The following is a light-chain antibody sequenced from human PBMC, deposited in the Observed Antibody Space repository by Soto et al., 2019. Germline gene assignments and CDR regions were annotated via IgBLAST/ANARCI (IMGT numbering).Light chain of an antibody. Sequence: ALPQPASVSRSPGQSNTISRTGNKSEFGSYNLVSWYQQHPGKAPKLMIYEVSKRPSGVSNRFSGSKSGNTASLTISGLQAEDEADYYCCSYAGSSTLYVFGTGTKVTVL. CDR2: EVS. CDR3: CSYAGSSTLYV. V-gene: IGLV2-23*02. J-gene: IGLJ1*01. CDR1: KSEFGSYNL.